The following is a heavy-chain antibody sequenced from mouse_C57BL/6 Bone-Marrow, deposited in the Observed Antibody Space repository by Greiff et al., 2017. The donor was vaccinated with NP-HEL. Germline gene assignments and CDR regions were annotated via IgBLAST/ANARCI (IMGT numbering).Heavy chain of an antibody. Sequence: QVQLQQPGAELVKPGASVKLSCKASGYTFTSYWMHWVKQRPGQGLEWIGMIHPNSGSTNYNEKFKSKATLTADKSSSTAYMELRSLTSEDSAVYFCGTSWFAYWGQGTLVTVSA. CDR1: GYTFTSYW. V-gene: IGHV1-64*01. J-gene: IGHJ3*01. CDR3: GTSWFAY. CDR2: IHPNSGST.